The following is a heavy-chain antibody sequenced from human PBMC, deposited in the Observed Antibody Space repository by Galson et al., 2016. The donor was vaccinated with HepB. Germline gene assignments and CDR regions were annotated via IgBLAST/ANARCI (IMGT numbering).Heavy chain of an antibody. Sequence: TLSLTCTVSGGSISSGGYAWSWIRLPPGKGLEWIGLFYHGGTTSYNPSLKSRATISVDRSKNQFSLNMSSVTAADTALYYCSGSSIIYDLDVWGKGTTVAVSS. J-gene: IGHJ6*04. CDR3: SGSSIIYDLDV. CDR1: GGSISSGGYA. V-gene: IGHV4-30-2*01. CDR2: FYHGGTT. D-gene: IGHD3-22*01.